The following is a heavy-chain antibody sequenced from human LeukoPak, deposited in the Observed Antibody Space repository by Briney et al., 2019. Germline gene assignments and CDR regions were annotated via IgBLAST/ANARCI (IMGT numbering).Heavy chain of an antibody. CDR2: ISYDGSNK. V-gene: IGHV3-30-3*01. J-gene: IGHJ4*02. Sequence: PGGSLRLSCAASGFTFSSYAMHWVRQAPGKGLEGVAVISYDGSNKYYADSVKGRFTISRDNSKNTLYLQMNSLRAEDTAVYYCAREVDTAMVTGFDYWGQGTLVTVSS. CDR3: AREVDTAMVTGFDY. CDR1: GFTFSSYA. D-gene: IGHD5-18*01.